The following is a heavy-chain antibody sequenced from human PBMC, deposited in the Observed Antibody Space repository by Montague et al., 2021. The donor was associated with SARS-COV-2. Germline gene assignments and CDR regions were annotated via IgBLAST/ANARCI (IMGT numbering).Heavy chain of an antibody. CDR3: ARMQWLGVRAFDV. CDR1: GGSISNYY. V-gene: IGHV4-59*01. CDR2: IYYSGNT. J-gene: IGHJ3*01. Sequence: SETLSLTCTVSGGSISNYYWNWIRQPPGKGLEWIGYIYYSGNTNYNPSLKGRVTMSLDTSKTQFSLKLTSVAAVDTAVYYCARMQWLGVRAFDVWGRGTLVTVSS. D-gene: IGHD3-10*01.